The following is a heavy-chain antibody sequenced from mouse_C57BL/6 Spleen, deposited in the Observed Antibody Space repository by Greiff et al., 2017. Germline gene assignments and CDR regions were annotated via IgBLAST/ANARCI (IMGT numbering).Heavy chain of an antibody. CDR2: IHPNSGST. J-gene: IGHJ1*03. V-gene: IGHV1-64*01. D-gene: IGHD2-1*01. CDR1: GYTFTSYW. Sequence: QVQLQQSGAELVKPGASVKLSCKASGYTFTSYWMHWVKQRPGQGLEWIGMIHPNSGSTNYNEKFKSKATLTVDKSSSTAYMQLSSLTSEDSAVYYCARGRNRGNYWYFDVWGTGTTVTVSS. CDR3: ARGRNRGNYWYFDV.